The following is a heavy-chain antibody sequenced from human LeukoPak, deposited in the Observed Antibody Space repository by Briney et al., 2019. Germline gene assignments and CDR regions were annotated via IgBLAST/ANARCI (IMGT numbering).Heavy chain of an antibody. D-gene: IGHD5-24*01. V-gene: IGHV3-30*03. CDR2: ISYDASIK. CDR1: GFTFSTHG. J-gene: IGHJ4*02. Sequence: PGGSLRLSCAASGFTFSTHGMHWVRQAPGKGLEWVALISYDASIKHHADFVKGRFTISRDNSKNTLYLQINSLRAEDTAVYYCARDSARRDGHNFDYWGQGTLVTVSS. CDR3: ARDSARRDGHNFDY.